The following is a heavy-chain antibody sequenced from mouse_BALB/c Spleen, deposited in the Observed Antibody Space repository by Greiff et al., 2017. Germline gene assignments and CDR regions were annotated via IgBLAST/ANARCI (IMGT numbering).Heavy chain of an antibody. CDR3: GPCSN. J-gene: IGHJ3*01. V-gene: IGHV1-80*01. Sequence: VKLMESGAELVRPGSSVKISCKASGYAFSSYWMNWVKQRPGQGLEWIGQIYPGDGDTNYNGKFKGKATLTADKSSSTAYMQLSSLTSEDSAVYFCGPCSNWGQGTLVTVSA. CDR2: IYPGDGDT. D-gene: IGHD1-1*01. CDR1: GYAFSSYW.